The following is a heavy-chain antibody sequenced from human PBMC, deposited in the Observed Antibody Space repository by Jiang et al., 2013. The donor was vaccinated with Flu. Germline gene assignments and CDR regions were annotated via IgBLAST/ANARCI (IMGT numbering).Heavy chain of an antibody. Sequence: GPGLVKPSETLSLTCTVSGGSISSYYWSWIRQPPGKGLEWIGYIYYSGSTNYNPSLKSRVTISVDTSKNQFSLKLSSVTAADTAVYYCARDGDSSSGVWGQGTLVTVSS. CDR1: GGSISSYY. V-gene: IGHV4-59*13. CDR3: ARDGDSSSGV. CDR2: IYYSGST. J-gene: IGHJ4*02. D-gene: IGHD6-6*01.